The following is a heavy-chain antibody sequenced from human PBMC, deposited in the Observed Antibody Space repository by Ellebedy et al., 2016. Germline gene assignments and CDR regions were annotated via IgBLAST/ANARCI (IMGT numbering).Heavy chain of an antibody. CDR1: GFTVSSNY. V-gene: IGHV3-66*01. J-gene: IGHJ4*02. Sequence: GGSLRLXXAASGFTVSSNYMSWVRQAPGKGLEWVSVIYSGGSTYYADSVKGRFTISRDNSKNTLYLQMNSLRDEDTAVYYCGSGSYDNWGQGTLVTVSS. D-gene: IGHD3-10*01. CDR2: IYSGGST. CDR3: GSGSYDN.